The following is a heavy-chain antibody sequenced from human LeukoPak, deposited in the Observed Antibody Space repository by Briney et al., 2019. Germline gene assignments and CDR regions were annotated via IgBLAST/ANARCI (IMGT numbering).Heavy chain of an antibody. J-gene: IGHJ6*02. V-gene: IGHV4-34*01. D-gene: IGHD1-1*01. Sequence: SSDPLSLTYTVSGGPISSHRWRWMRQPPGKXXXXXXXXXHRGGTNYNPSLKSRVTISVYTSKNPFSLKLHSVTAADTAVYYCARGRWKVNYYSYGLDVWGQGTTVTVSS. CDR2: XXHRGGT. CDR3: ARGRWKVNYYSYGLDV. CDR1: GGPISSHR.